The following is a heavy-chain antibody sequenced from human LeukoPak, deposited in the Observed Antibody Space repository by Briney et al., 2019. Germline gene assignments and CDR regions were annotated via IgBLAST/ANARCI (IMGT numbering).Heavy chain of an antibody. D-gene: IGHD3-9*01. J-gene: IGHJ4*02. CDR3: ARDRYYDILIGYYPFVY. Sequence: SETLSLTCTVSGGSISSSSYDWGWIRQPPGKGLEWIGSIYYSGSTYYNPSLKSRVTISVDTSKNQFSLKLSSVTAADTAVYYCARDRYYDILIGYYPFVYWGQGTLVTVSS. V-gene: IGHV4-39*07. CDR2: IYYSGST. CDR1: GGSISSSSYD.